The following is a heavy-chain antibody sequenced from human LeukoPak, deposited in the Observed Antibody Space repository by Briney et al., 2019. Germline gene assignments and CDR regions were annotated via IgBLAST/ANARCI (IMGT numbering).Heavy chain of an antibody. D-gene: IGHD1-26*01. Sequence: ASVKVSCKASGGTFSSYAISWVRQAPGQGLEWMGRIIPILGIANYAQKFQGRVTITADKSTSTAYMELSSLRSEDTAVYYCARVPGGSYFSAFDIWGQGIMVTVSS. CDR2: IIPILGIA. V-gene: IGHV1-69*04. J-gene: IGHJ3*02. CDR3: ARVPGGSYFSAFDI. CDR1: GGTFSSYA.